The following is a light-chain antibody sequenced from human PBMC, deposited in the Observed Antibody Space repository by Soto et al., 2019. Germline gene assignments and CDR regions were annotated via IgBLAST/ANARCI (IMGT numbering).Light chain of an antibody. Sequence: QSVLTQPPSVSGAPGQRVTISCTGSSSNIGAGYDVYWSQQFPGTAPKLLIYGNSNRPSGVPDRFSGSKSGTSASLAITGLQAEDEADYYCQSYDSSLRGVFGGGTKLTVL. V-gene: IGLV1-40*01. CDR1: SSNIGAGYD. J-gene: IGLJ2*01. CDR2: GNS. CDR3: QSYDSSLRGV.